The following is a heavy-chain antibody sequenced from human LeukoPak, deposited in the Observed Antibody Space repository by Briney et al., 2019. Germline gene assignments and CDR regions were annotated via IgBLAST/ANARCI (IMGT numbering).Heavy chain of an antibody. J-gene: IGHJ5*02. CDR1: GGSLSGYY. CDR2: INHGGST. Sequence: SETLSLTCAVYGGSLSGYYWSWIRQPPGKGLEWIGEINHGGSTNYNPSLKSRVTISVDTSKNQFSLKLSSVTAADTAVYYCARDLRNSSSWYVRWFDPWGQGTLVAVSS. D-gene: IGHD6-13*01. CDR3: ARDLRNSSSWYVRWFDP. V-gene: IGHV4-34*01.